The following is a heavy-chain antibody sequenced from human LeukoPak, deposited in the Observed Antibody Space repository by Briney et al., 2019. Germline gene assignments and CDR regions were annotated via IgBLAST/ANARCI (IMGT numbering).Heavy chain of an antibody. Sequence: GGSLRLSCAASGFTFSSDSMNWVRQAPGKGLEWVSSISSSSSYIYYADSVKGRFTISRDNAKNSLYLQMNSLRAEDTAVYYCAGTVVVITPDAFDIWGQGTMVTVSS. V-gene: IGHV3-21*01. CDR3: AGTVVVITPDAFDI. D-gene: IGHD3-22*01. CDR1: GFTFSSDS. CDR2: ISSSSSYI. J-gene: IGHJ3*02.